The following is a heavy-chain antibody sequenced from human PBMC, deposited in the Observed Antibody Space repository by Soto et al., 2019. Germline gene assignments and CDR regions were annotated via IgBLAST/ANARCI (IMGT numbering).Heavy chain of an antibody. D-gene: IGHD3-3*01. J-gene: IGHJ4*02. CDR3: ARDDDFWSGYFY. CDR1: GYTFTGYY. Sequence: ASVKVSCKASGYTFTGYYMHWVRQAPGQGLEWMGWINPNRGGTNYAQKFQGRVTMTRDTSISTAYMELSRLRSDDTAVYYCARDDDFWSGYFYWGQGTLVTVSS. V-gene: IGHV1-2*02. CDR2: INPNRGGT.